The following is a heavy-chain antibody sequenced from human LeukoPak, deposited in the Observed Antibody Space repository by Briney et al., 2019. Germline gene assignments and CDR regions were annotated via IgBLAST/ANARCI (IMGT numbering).Heavy chain of an antibody. D-gene: IGHD7-27*01. CDR1: RYTFTDYF. V-gene: IGHV1-2*06. CDR3: ARDLPSTSNWELDY. Sequence: ASVKVSCKASRYTFTDYFVHWVRQAPGQGLEWMGRINPNGGGTDHPQNFQGRVTMTRDTSISTAYMELSRLTADDTAVYYCARDLPSTSNWELDYWGQGNLVTVSS. CDR2: INPNGGGT. J-gene: IGHJ4*02.